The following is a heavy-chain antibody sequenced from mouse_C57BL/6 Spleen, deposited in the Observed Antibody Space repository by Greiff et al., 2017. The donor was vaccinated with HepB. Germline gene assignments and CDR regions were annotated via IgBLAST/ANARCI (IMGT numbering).Heavy chain of an antibody. D-gene: IGHD3-2*02. CDR1: GFTFSDYY. CDR3: ARGDISGYGMDY. Sequence: EVQLVESEGGLVQPGSSMKLSCTASGFTFSDYYMAWVRQVPEKGLEWVANINYDGSSTYYLDSLKSRFIISRDNAKNILYLQMSSLKSEDTATYYCARGDISGYGMDYWGQGTSVTVSS. V-gene: IGHV5-16*01. CDR2: INYDGSST. J-gene: IGHJ4*01.